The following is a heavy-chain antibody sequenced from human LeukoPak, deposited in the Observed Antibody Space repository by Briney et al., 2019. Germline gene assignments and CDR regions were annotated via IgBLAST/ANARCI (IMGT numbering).Heavy chain of an antibody. D-gene: IGHD6-13*01. Sequence: PGGSLRLSCAASGLTFSSYGMHWVRQAPGKGLQWVASIRYDGNNKYYADSVKGRFTISRDNSENTLYLQMNSLKAEDTAVYYCAKDAPIAAAGTYYYYMDVWGKGTTVTVSS. J-gene: IGHJ6*03. CDR1: GLTFSSYG. V-gene: IGHV3-30*02. CDR3: AKDAPIAAAGTYYYYMDV. CDR2: IRYDGNNK.